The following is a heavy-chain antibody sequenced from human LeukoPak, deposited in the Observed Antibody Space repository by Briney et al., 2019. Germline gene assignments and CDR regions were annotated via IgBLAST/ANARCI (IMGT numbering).Heavy chain of an antibody. Sequence: GGSLRLSCAASGFTFSSYSMNWVRQAPGKGLEWVSSISTSSGYIYYADSVKGRFTISRDNAKNLLYLQMNSLRAEDTAVYYCARGTPFDPWGQGTLVTVSS. CDR3: ARGTPFDP. J-gene: IGHJ5*02. V-gene: IGHV3-21*06. CDR2: ISTSSGYI. CDR1: GFTFSSYS.